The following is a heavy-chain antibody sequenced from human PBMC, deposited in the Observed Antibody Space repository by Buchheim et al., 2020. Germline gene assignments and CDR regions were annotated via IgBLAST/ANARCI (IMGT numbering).Heavy chain of an antibody. CDR3: AKDQAGDSTYPGY. V-gene: IGHV3-30*18. D-gene: IGHD6-13*01. CDR2: ISYDGSNK. CDR1: GFTFSSYG. Sequence: QVQLVESGGGVVQPGRSLRLSCAASGFTFSSYGMHWVRQAPGKGLEWVAVISYDGSNKYYADSVKGRFTISRDNSKNTLYLQMNSLRAEDTAVYYCAKDQAGDSTYPGYWGQGTL. J-gene: IGHJ4*02.